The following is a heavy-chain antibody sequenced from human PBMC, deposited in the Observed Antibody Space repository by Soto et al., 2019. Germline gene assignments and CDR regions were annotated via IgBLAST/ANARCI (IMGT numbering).Heavy chain of an antibody. CDR3: ARAGAYYDSSAYFY. Sequence: QVQLVQSGAEVKKPGASVKVSCQASGYTFTSYGISWVRQAPGQGREWLGWISAYSDNTNYAQKRQGRVTMTTDTSTSTAYMELRSMISDDTAVYYCARAGAYYDSSAYFYWGQGTLVTVSS. V-gene: IGHV1-18*01. J-gene: IGHJ4*02. D-gene: IGHD3-22*01. CDR2: ISAYSDNT. CDR1: GYTFTSYG.